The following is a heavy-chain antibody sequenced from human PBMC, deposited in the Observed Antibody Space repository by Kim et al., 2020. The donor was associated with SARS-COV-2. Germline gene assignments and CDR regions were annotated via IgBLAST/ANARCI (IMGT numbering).Heavy chain of an antibody. CDR3: ARIRGEGRYSPGRHVNLYYFDY. CDR2: INHSGST. CDR1: GGSFSGYY. Sequence: SETLSLTCAVYGGSFSGYYWSWIRQPPGKGLEWIGEINHSGSTNYNPSLKSRVTISVDTSKNQFSLKLSSVTAADTAVYYCARIRGEGRYSPGRHVNLYYFDYWGQGTLVTVSS. V-gene: IGHV4-34*01. J-gene: IGHJ4*02. D-gene: IGHD3-10*01.